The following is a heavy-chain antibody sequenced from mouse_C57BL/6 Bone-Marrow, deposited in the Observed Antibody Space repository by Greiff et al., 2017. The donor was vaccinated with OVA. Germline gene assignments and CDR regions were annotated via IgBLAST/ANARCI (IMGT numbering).Heavy chain of an antibody. J-gene: IGHJ3*01. CDR2: IYTRSGNT. CDR1: GYTFTSYG. V-gene: IGHV1-81*01. Sequence: QVQLQQSGAELARPGASVKLPCKASGYTFTSYGISWVKQRTGQGLEWIGEIYTRSGNTYYNEKFKGKATLTADKSSSTAYMELSSRTSEDAAVYVCAEGYHVRLAYWGQGTLGTVSA. CDR3: AEGYHVRLAY. D-gene: IGHD2-3*01.